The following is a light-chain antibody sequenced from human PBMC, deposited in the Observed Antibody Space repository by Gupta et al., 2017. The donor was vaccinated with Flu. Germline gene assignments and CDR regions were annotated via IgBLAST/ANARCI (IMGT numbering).Light chain of an antibody. Sequence: SSELTQPPSVSVSPGQTARITCSGDNLGDKYACWYQQKPGQALVLVIYKDKKRTAGSPERFSGCNSGNTATLTMSGTQAMDEDDYDCQAWDSNTGVFGTGTKVTVL. CDR1: NLGDKY. CDR3: QAWDSNTGV. CDR2: KDK. V-gene: IGLV3-1*01. J-gene: IGLJ1*01.